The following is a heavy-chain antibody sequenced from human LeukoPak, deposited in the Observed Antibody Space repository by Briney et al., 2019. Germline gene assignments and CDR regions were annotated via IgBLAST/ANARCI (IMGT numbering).Heavy chain of an antibody. Sequence: GGSLRLSCAASGFTFSSYWMHWVRQAPGKGLVWVSRVNTDGRTTNYADSVRGRFTISRDNAENTLYLQMNSLRVEDTAVYYCSMDLSGAHDYWGQGSVVTVSS. CDR2: VNTDGRTT. D-gene: IGHD2-2*03. CDR1: GFTFSSYW. J-gene: IGHJ4*02. V-gene: IGHV3-74*01. CDR3: SMDLSGAHDY.